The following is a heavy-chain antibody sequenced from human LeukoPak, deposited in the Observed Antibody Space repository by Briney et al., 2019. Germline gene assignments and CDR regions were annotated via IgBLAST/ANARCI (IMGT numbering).Heavy chain of an antibody. J-gene: IGHJ4*02. CDR1: GFTFSNYW. CDR3: ARDRDWLPLDY. D-gene: IGHD3/OR15-3a*01. Sequence: PGGSLRLSCAASGFTFSNYWMHWVRQAPGKGLVWVSRIKSDGSSTISADSVKGRFTISRDSAKNTLYPQMNSLRAEDTAVYYCARDRDWLPLDYWGQGTLVTVSS. CDR2: IKSDGSST. V-gene: IGHV3-74*01.